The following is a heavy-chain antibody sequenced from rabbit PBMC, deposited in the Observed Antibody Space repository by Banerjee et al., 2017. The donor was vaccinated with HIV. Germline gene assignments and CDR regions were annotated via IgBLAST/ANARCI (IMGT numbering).Heavy chain of an antibody. CDR3: AREAYDSASGYYILGYGMDL. CDR2: IYTSSGST. Sequence: QQQLEESGGGLVKPGGTLTLTCKASGIDFSSYYYMCWVRQAPGKGLELIACIYTSSGSTWYASWVNGRFTISKTSSTTVTLQMTSLTAADTATYFCAREAYDSASGYYILGYGMDLWGPGTLVTVS. CDR1: GIDFSSYYY. D-gene: IGHD1-1*01. J-gene: IGHJ6*01. V-gene: IGHV1S43*01.